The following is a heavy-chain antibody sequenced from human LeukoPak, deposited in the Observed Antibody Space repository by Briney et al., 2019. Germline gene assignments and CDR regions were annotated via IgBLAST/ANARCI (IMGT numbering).Heavy chain of an antibody. V-gene: IGHV1-46*01. Sequence: GASVKVSCKASGYTFTSYYMNWVRQAPGQGLEWMGIINPSGVTTNYAQNFQGRVTFISNTSATTASMELSSLRSEDAAVYYCARDSGSGNNDYWGQGTLVTVSS. D-gene: IGHD1-26*01. CDR2: INPSGVTT. CDR1: GYTFTSYY. CDR3: ARDSGSGNNDY. J-gene: IGHJ4*02.